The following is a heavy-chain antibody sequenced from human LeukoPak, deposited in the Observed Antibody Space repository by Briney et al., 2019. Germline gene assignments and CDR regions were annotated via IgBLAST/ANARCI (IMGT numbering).Heavy chain of an antibody. CDR1: GGSFNNYY. D-gene: IGHD6-19*01. Sequence: SETLSLTCAVLGGSFNNYYWSWIRQPPGKGLEWVGEINHSGSTTYNSSLKSRVIISVDTSRSQFSLNLNSVTAADTAVYYCAREGKLTGYSGGLGFNYWGQGTLVTVSS. J-gene: IGHJ4*02. CDR3: AREGKLTGYSGGLGFNY. CDR2: INHSGST. V-gene: IGHV4-34*01.